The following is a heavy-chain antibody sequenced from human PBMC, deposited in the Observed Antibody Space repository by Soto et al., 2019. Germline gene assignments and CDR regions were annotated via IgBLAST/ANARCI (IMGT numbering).Heavy chain of an antibody. Sequence: QVQLVQSGAEVKKPGASVKVSCRASGYTFTNYYIHWVRQAPGQGLEWMGIINPSGSTTYAQKFQGRVTLTRETSTSTVYMELSRLRSEDAAVYYCAREAGVAIFGVVSYYGMDVWGQGTTVTVSS. CDR3: AREAGVAIFGVVSYYGMDV. D-gene: IGHD3-3*02. V-gene: IGHV1-46*01. CDR1: GYTFTNYY. CDR2: INPSGST. J-gene: IGHJ6*02.